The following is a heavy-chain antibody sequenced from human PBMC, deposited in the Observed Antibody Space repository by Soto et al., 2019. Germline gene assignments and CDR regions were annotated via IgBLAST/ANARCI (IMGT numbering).Heavy chain of an antibody. J-gene: IGHJ6*02. D-gene: IGHD6-13*01. Sequence: PVEVSWKASGGAFSSYSISWVRQAPGQRLEWMGGIIPIFGTANYAQKFQGRVTITADESTSTAYMELSSLRSEDTAVYYCASWIFRHSSSWYRDQYYGMDVWGQGTTVTVSS. CDR2: IIPIFGTA. V-gene: IGHV1-69*13. CDR3: ASWIFRHSSSWYRDQYYGMDV. CDR1: GGAFSSYS.